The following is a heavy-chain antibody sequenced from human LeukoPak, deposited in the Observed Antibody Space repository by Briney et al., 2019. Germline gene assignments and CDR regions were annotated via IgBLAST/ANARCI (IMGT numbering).Heavy chain of an antibody. J-gene: IGHJ4*02. CDR2: SSSSSSYK. D-gene: IGHD3-22*01. V-gene: IGHV3-21*01. CDR1: GFAFSSYS. CDR3: VREGDDSSGYSYQPPDY. Sequence: GSLRLSCSASGFAFSSYSMSWVRQAPGRGLEWVSSSSSSSSYKYYADSVKGRFTISRDNAKNSLYLQMNSLRAEDTAVYYCVREGDDSSGYSYQPPDYWGQGTLVTVSS.